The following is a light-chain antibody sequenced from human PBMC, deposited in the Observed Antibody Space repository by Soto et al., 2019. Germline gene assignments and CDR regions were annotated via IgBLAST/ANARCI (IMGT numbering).Light chain of an antibody. Sequence: AIQVTQSPSSLSASVGDRVTITCRATQGYRRDLGWYQQKPGKAPKLLIYAASDLQAEVPSRFSVSGSGTDFTLTISSLQAEDFATYYCLQDHDYQWTFGQGTKLEIK. V-gene: IGKV1-6*01. CDR3: LQDHDYQWT. CDR1: QGYRRD. CDR2: AAS. J-gene: IGKJ2*02.